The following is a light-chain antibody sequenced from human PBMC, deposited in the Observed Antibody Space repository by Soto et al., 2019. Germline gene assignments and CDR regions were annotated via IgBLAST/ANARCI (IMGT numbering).Light chain of an antibody. Sequence: EIMLTQFPGTLTLSQGERDTLYCRSSHSVSSSYLAWYQQKPGQAPRLLIYGASTRATGIPARFSGSGSGTEFTLTISSLQSEDFAVYYCQQYNNWPLTFGQGTKVDIK. CDR1: HSVSSSY. V-gene: IGKV3-15*01. CDR2: GAS. J-gene: IGKJ1*01. CDR3: QQYNNWPLT.